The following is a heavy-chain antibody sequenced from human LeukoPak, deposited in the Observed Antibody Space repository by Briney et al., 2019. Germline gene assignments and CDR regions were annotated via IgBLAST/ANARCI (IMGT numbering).Heavy chain of an antibody. CDR1: GFTFSSYE. D-gene: IGHD1-26*01. CDR2: ISSSGSTI. CDR3: AREGRDRRWELIDY. J-gene: IGHJ4*02. V-gene: IGHV3-48*03. Sequence: GGSLGLSRAASGFTFSSYEMTWVRQAPGKGLEWVSYISSSGSTIYYADSVKGRFTISRDNAKNSLYLQMNSLRVEDTAVYYCAREGRDRRWELIDYWGQGTLVTVSS.